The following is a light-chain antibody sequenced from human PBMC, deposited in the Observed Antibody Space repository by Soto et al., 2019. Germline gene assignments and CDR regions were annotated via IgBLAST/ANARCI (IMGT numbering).Light chain of an antibody. CDR1: QSVGRRY. J-gene: IGKJ4*01. CDR2: DTS. Sequence: IALTQSPGILSLSPGERATLSCRASQSVGRRYLAWYQQKPGQAPMLLIYDTSERASDIPDRFSGSGSGTDFTLTISRLVPEYFAVYYCQYQGTFGGGTKVEIK. CDR3: QYQGT. V-gene: IGKV3-20*01.